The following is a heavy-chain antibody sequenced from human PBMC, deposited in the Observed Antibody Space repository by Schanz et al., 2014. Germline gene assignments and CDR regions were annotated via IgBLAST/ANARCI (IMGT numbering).Heavy chain of an antibody. V-gene: IGHV3-23*01. CDR1: EFTFSTDA. J-gene: IGHJ4*02. CDR2: ISASGGDT. Sequence: EVQLLESGGGLVQPGGSLRLSCAASEFTFSTDAMSWVRQAPGKGLEWLSVISASGGDTYYADSVKSRFTISRDNSRNTLYLQMNSLRAEDTGLYFCARGGSGSHYRLDYWGQGTLVTVSS. CDR3: ARGGSGSHYRLDY. D-gene: IGHD1-26*01.